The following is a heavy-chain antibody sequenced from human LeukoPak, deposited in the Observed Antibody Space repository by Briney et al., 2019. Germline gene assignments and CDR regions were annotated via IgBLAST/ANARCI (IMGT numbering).Heavy chain of an antibody. CDR1: GFTFSSYA. V-gene: IGHV3-30*04. CDR2: ISYDGSNK. Sequence: GRSLRLSCAASGFTFSSYAMHWVRQAPGKGLEWVAVISYDGSNKYYADSVKGRFTISRDNSKNTLYLQMNSLRAEDTAVYYCARDRGPWYSSGWDPFDYWGQGTLVTVSS. D-gene: IGHD6-19*01. CDR3: ARDRGPWYSSGWDPFDY. J-gene: IGHJ4*02.